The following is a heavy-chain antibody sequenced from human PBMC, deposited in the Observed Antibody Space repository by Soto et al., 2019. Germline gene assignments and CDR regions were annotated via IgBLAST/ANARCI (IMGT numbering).Heavy chain of an antibody. V-gene: IGHV3-30-3*01. CDR1: GFTFSSYA. D-gene: IGHD3-22*01. CDR3: ARAYSTYYYDSSGDYYYGMDV. J-gene: IGHJ6*02. Sequence: WGSLRLSCAASGFTFSSYAMHWVRQAPGKGLEWVAVISYDGSNKYYADSVKGRFTISRDNSKNTLYLQMNSLRAEDTAVYYCARAYSTYYYDSSGDYYYGMDVWGQGTTVTVSS. CDR2: ISYDGSNK.